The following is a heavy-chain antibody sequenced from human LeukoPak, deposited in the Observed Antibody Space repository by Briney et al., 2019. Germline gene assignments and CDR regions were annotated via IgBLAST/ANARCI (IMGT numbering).Heavy chain of an antibody. CDR1: GFTVSSNY. Sequence: PGGSLRLSCAASGFTVSSNYMSWVRQAPGKGLEWVSVIYSGGSTYYADSVKGRFTISRDNSKNTLYLQMNSLRAEDTAVYYCARDRVAAAGTYYYYGMDVWGQGTTVTVSS. CDR3: ARDRVAAAGTYYYYGMDV. V-gene: IGHV3-53*01. D-gene: IGHD6-13*01. J-gene: IGHJ6*02. CDR2: IYSGGST.